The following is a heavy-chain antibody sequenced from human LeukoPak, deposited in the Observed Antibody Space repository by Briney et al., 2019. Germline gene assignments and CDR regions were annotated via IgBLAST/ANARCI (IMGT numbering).Heavy chain of an antibody. J-gene: IGHJ4*02. V-gene: IGHV1-69*04. CDR1: GGTFSSYA. D-gene: IGHD3-10*01. CDR2: IIPILGIA. Sequence: ASVKVSCKASGGTFSSYAISWVRQAPGQGLEWMGRIIPILGIANYAQKFQGRATITADKSTSTAYMELSSLRSEDTAVYYCARSSGSYYGPHYWGQGTLVTVSS. CDR3: ARSSGSYYGPHY.